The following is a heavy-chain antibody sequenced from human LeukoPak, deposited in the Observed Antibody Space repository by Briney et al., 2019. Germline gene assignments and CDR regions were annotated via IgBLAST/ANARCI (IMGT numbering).Heavy chain of an antibody. J-gene: IGHJ4*02. CDR3: ARRIGSHYDY. V-gene: IGHV1-3*01. CDR1: GYTFSDYP. CDR2: INAGNGDT. Sequence: ASVKVSCKASGYTFSDYPMHWVRQAPGQRLEWMGWINAGNGDTKYSQKFQGRVTITRDTSASTAYMDPSSLRSEDTAVFYCARRIGSHYDYWGQGTLVTVSS. D-gene: IGHD1-26*01.